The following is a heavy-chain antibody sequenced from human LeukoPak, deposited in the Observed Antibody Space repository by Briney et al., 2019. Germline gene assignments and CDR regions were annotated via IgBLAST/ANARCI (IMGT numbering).Heavy chain of an antibody. Sequence: ASVKVSCKASGYTFTSYGISWVRQAPGQGLEWMGWISAHNGNTNYAQKLQGRVTMTTDTSTSSAYMELRSLRSDDTAVYYCAREPPLNSGYDQTFDYWGQGTLVTVSS. CDR1: GYTFTSYG. V-gene: IGHV1-18*01. J-gene: IGHJ4*02. CDR3: AREPPLNSGYDQTFDY. D-gene: IGHD5-12*01. CDR2: ISAHNGNT.